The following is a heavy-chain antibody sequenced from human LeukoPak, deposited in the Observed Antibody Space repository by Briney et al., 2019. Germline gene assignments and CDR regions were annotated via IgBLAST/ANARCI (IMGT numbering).Heavy chain of an antibody. CDR2: ISGSGAIT. CDR3: AVDAGGH. Sequence: GGSLRLSCAVSGFTFSSYAMSWVRQAPGKGLEWVSRISGSGAITEYADSVKGRFTISRDNSKSTLSLQMSSLRAEDTAVYYCAVDAGGHWGQGALVTVSS. D-gene: IGHD3-16*01. V-gene: IGHV3-23*01. J-gene: IGHJ4*02. CDR1: GFTFSSYA.